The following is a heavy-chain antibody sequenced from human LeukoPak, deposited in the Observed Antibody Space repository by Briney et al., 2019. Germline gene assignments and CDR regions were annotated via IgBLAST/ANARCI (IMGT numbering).Heavy chain of an antibody. D-gene: IGHD3-3*01. J-gene: IGHJ5*02. V-gene: IGHV1-2*04. CDR3: AREREYYDFWSGETNWFDP. CDR1: GYTFTGYY. Sequence: ASVKVSCKASGYTFTGYYMHWVRQAPGQGLEWMGWINPNSGGTNYAQKFQGWVTMTRDTSISTAYMELSRLRSDDTAVYYCAREREYYDFWSGETNWFDPWGQGTLVTVSS. CDR2: INPNSGGT.